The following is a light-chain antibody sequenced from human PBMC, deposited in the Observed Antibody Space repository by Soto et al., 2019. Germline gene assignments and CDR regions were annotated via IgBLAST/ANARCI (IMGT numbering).Light chain of an antibody. V-gene: IGKV3-20*01. J-gene: IGKJ2*01. CDR3: QQYGSSPLYT. CDR1: QSVSNNY. Sequence: EIVLTQSPGTLSLSPGERATLSCRASQSVSNNYLAWYQQNPGQAPRLLIYGASSRATGILDRFSGSGSGTDFTLTVSRLEPEDFVVYYCQQYGSSPLYTFGQGTKLEIK. CDR2: GAS.